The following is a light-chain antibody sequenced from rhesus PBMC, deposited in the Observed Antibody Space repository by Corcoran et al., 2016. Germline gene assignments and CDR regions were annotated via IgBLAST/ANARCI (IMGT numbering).Light chain of an antibody. CDR2: GAS. V-gene: IGKV3-53*02. CDR1: QRISSY. CDR3: QKYSSSPFT. Sequence: QVILTQSPATLSLSPGERATLSCRASQRISSYLAWYQQKPGQAPKLLIYGASNRATGIPDRFSGSGSGTDFTLTLNSLEHEDSAVYYCQKYSSSPFTFGPGTKLDI. J-gene: IGKJ3*01.